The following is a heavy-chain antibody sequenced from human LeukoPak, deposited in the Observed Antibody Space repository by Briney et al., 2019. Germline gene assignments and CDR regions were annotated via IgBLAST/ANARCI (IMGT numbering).Heavy chain of an antibody. CDR1: GFTFSSYD. V-gene: IGHV3-13*01. D-gene: IGHD3-10*01. J-gene: IGHJ4*02. CDR3: AKTWFGELLSPSPFDY. CDR2: IGTAGDT. Sequence: PGGSLRLSCAASGFTFSSYDMHWVRQATGKGLEWVSAIGTAGDTYYPGSVKGRFTISRDNAKNSLFLQMNSLRAEDTALYYCAKTWFGELLSPSPFDYWGQGTLVTVSS.